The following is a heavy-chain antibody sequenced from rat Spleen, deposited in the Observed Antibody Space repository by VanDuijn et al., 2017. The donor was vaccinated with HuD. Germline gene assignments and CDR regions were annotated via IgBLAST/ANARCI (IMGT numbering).Heavy chain of an antibody. CDR2: ISNDGTTT. D-gene: IGHD1-7*01. V-gene: IGHV5-29*01. J-gene: IGHJ2*01. CDR1: GFTFTTYA. CDR3: AVAGYGY. Sequence: EVQLVESGGGLVQPGRSLKLSCAASGFTFTTYAMAWVRQAPTKGLEWVATISNDGTTTFYRDSVKGRFTISRDNSIKTAYLQVNSLRSEDTATYYCAVAGYGYWGQGVMVTVSS.